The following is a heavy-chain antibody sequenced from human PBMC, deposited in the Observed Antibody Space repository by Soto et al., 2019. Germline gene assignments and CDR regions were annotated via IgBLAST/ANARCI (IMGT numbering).Heavy chain of an antibody. V-gene: IGHV1-69*12. CDR1: GGTFCSYA. Sequence: QVQLVQSGAEVKKPGSSVKVSCKASGGTFCSYAISWVRQAPGQGLEWMGGIIPIFGTANYAQKFQGRVTIAADESTSTAYMKLSSLRSEDTAVYYCARESRYCSGGSCYFLPGIDYWGQGTLVTVSS. J-gene: IGHJ4*02. CDR2: IIPIFGTA. CDR3: ARESRYCSGGSCYFLPGIDY. D-gene: IGHD2-15*01.